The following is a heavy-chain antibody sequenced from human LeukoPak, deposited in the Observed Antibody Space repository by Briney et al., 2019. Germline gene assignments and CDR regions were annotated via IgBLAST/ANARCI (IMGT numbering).Heavy chain of an antibody. D-gene: IGHD2-21*02. CDR1: GFTFSRHW. CDR2: IKEDGRDK. Sequence: GGSLRLSCGASGFTFSRHWMSWVRQAPGKRPEWVANIKEDGRDKYYVDSVKGRFTISRDNAKNSLYLQMDSLRAEDTAVYHCVRGTLFQGDVFDFWGQGTLVTVSS. J-gene: IGHJ4*01. CDR3: VRGTLFQGDVFDF. V-gene: IGHV3-7*05.